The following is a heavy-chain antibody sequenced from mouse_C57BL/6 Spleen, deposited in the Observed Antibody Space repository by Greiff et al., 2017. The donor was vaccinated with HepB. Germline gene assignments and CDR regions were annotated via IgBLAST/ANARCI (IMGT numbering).Heavy chain of an antibody. Sequence: EVQGVESGGGLVKPGGSLKLSCAASGFTFSSYAMSWVRQTPEKRLEWVATISDGGSYTYYPDNVKGRFTISRDNAKNNLYLQMSHLKSEDTAMYYCARDRDYYDYDEGAMDYWGQGTSVTVSS. CDR2: ISDGGSYT. D-gene: IGHD2-4*01. J-gene: IGHJ4*01. CDR1: GFTFSSYA. CDR3: ARDRDYYDYDEGAMDY. V-gene: IGHV5-4*01.